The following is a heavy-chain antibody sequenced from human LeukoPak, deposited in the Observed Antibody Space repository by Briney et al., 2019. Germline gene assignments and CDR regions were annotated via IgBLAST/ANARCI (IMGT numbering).Heavy chain of an antibody. Sequence: QPGGSLRLSCAASGFTFSSYWMSWVRQAPGKGLEWVANIKQDGSEKYYVDSVKGRFTISRDSAKNSLYLQMNSLRAEDTAVCYCAGEAPSGYAGYWGQGTLVTVSS. CDR1: GFTFSSYW. V-gene: IGHV3-7*01. CDR2: IKQDGSEK. CDR3: AGEAPSGYAGY. D-gene: IGHD5-12*01. J-gene: IGHJ4*02.